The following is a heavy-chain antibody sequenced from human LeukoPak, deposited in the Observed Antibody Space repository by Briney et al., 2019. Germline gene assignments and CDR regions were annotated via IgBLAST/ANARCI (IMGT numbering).Heavy chain of an antibody. CDR2: IHHDGRI. Sequence: SETLSLTCDVSGGSIDSTNWWNWVRQPLGKGLEWIGEIHHDGRINYNPSLKSRVTLSVDKSKNQFSLRLNSVTAADTAMYYCARSHDHLWGNYPDYWGQGTLVTVSS. D-gene: IGHD3-16*02. CDR1: GGSIDSTNW. CDR3: ARSHDHLWGNYPDY. V-gene: IGHV4/OR15-8*01. J-gene: IGHJ4*02.